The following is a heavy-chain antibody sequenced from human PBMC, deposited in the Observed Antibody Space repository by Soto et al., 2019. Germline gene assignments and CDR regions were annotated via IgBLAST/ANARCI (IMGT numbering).Heavy chain of an antibody. CDR3: ARVRDWFDP. Sequence: TLSLTCAVYGGSFSGYYWNWIRQPPGKGLEWIGEIDHSGYTNYNPSLKSRVTISVDTSKNQFSLRLTSVTAADTAVYYCARVRDWFDPWGQGTLVTV. CDR1: GGSFSGYY. J-gene: IGHJ5*02. CDR2: IDHSGYT. D-gene: IGHD3-3*01. V-gene: IGHV4-34*01.